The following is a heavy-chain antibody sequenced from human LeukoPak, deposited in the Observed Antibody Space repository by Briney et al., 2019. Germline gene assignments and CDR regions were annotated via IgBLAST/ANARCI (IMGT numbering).Heavy chain of an antibody. CDR1: GDSINSHYC. CDR2: ICHSDTA. D-gene: IGHD4-23*01. V-gene: IGHV4-38-2*02. J-gene: IGHJ6*02. CDR3: ARDRGGNFEFGMDV. Sequence: SGTPSLTCSVSGDSINSHYCWGWIRQPPGQGLEWIGRICHSDTAFYNPSLKSRVTISVDKSKFSLKLTSVTAADTAVFYCARDRGGNFEFGMDVWGQGTTVTVSS.